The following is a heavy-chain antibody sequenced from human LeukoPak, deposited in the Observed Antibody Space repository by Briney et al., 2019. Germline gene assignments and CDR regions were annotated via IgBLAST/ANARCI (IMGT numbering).Heavy chain of an antibody. V-gene: IGHV3-53*01. Sequence: GGSLRLSCAASGFTVSSNYMSWVRQAPGKGLEWVSVIYSGGSTYYADSVKGRFTISRDNSKNTLHLQMNSLRAEDTAVYYCARERRGSFDYWGQGTLVTVSS. CDR1: GFTVSSNY. CDR2: IYSGGST. J-gene: IGHJ4*02. CDR3: ARERRGSFDY. D-gene: IGHD2-15*01.